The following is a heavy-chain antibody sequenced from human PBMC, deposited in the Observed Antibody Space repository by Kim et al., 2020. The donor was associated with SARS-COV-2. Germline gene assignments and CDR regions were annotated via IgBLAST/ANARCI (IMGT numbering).Heavy chain of an antibody. J-gene: IGHJ6*02. D-gene: IGHD2-2*02. CDR3: ARDCSSTSCYKGGYYYGMDV. CDR1: GYTFTGYY. CDR2: INPNSGGT. V-gene: IGHV1-2*02. Sequence: ASVKVSCKASGYTFTGYYMHWVRQAPGQGLEWMGWINPNSGGTNYAQKFQGRVTMTRDTSISTAYMELSRLRSDDTAVYYCARDCSSTSCYKGGYYYGMDVWGQGTTVTVSS.